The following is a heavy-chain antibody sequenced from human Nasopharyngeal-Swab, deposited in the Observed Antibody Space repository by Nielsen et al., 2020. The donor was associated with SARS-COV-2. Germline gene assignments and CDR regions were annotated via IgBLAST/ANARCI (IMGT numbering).Heavy chain of an antibody. D-gene: IGHD5-24*01. Sequence: GESLKISCAASGFAFSNAWMNWVRQAPGKGLEWVGRVLSETYGGATHYAAAVKLRFTISRDDSKNMLFLQMNSLKIEDTAVYYCTTGPQLNGGDNWGQVTLVTVSS. V-gene: IGHV3-15*07. CDR3: TTGPQLNGGDN. CDR1: GFAFSNAW. J-gene: IGHJ4*02. CDR2: VLSETYGGAT.